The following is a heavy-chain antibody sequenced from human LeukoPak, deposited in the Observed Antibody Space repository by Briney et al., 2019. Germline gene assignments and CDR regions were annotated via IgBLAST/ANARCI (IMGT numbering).Heavy chain of an antibody. V-gene: IGHV5-51*01. D-gene: IGHD3-10*01. CDR1: GYSFTSYW. CDR3: ASLWVLFGSGSYSPVDN. Sequence: GESLKISCKGSGYSFTSYWIGWVRQMPGKGLEWMGIIYPGDSDTRYSPSFQGQVTISADKSISTAYLQWSSPKASDTAMYYCASLWVLFGSGSYSPVDNWGQETL. J-gene: IGHJ4*02. CDR2: IYPGDSDT.